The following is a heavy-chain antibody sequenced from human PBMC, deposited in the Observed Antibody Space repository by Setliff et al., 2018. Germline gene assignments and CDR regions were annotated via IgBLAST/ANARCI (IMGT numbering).Heavy chain of an antibody. CDR3: ARATVDWGYSYGQDY. Sequence: SETLSLTCAVSGYSISSGYYWGWIRQPPGKGLEWIGSIYHSGSTYYNPSLKSRVTISVDTSKNQFSLKLSSVTAADTAVYYCARATVDWGYSYGQDYWGQGTLVTAPQ. CDR1: GYSISSGYY. CDR2: IYHSGST. J-gene: IGHJ4*02. V-gene: IGHV4-38-2*01. D-gene: IGHD5-18*01.